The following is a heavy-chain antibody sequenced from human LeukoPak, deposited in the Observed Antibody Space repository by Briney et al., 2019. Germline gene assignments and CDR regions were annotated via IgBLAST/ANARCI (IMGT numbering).Heavy chain of an antibody. CDR1: GFTFSSYA. CDR2: IYYSGST. CDR3: ARGGPGGYDIHYYGMDV. Sequence: GSLRLSCAASGFTFSSYAMHWIRQPPGKGLEWIGSIYYSGSTYYNPSLKSRVTISVDTSKNQFSLKLSSVTAADTAVYYCARGGPGGYDIHYYGMDVWGQGTTVTVSS. D-gene: IGHD5-12*01. J-gene: IGHJ6*02. V-gene: IGHV4-39*07.